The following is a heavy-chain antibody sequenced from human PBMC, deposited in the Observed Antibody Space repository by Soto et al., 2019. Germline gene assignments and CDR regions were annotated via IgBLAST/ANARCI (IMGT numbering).Heavy chain of an antibody. CDR2: INAGNGNT. CDR3: ARDLITMVRGIDP. V-gene: IGHV1-3*01. D-gene: IGHD3-10*01. J-gene: IGHJ5*02. CDR1: GYTFTSYA. Sequence: QVQLVQSGAEVKKPGSSVKVSCKASGYTFTSYAMHWVRQAPGQRREWMGWINAGNGNTKYSQKFQGRVTITRDTSASTAYMELSSLRSEDTAVYYCARDLITMVRGIDPWGQGTLVTVSS.